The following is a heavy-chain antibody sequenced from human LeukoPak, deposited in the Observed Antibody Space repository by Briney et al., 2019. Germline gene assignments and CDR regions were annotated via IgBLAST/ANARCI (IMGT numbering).Heavy chain of an antibody. D-gene: IGHD6-13*01. CDR3: ASTPSSSWYYNWFDP. CDR2: IYYSGRT. V-gene: IGHV4-39*07. Sequence: SETLSLTCTVSGGSISSTSYYWGWIRQPPGKGLEWIGSIYYSGRTYYNPSLKSRVTISVDTSKNQFSLKLSSVTAADTAVYYCASTPSSSWYYNWFDPWGQGTLVTVSS. CDR1: GGSISSTSYY. J-gene: IGHJ5*02.